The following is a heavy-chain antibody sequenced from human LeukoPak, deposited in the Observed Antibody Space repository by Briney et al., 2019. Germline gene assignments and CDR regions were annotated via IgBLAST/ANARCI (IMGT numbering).Heavy chain of an antibody. Sequence: GASVKVSCKASGYTFTSYYMHWVRQAPGQGLEWMGIINPSGGSTNYAQKFQGRVTMTRDTSTTTVYMELSSVRSDHTAVYYCARYFLALVRRYYYYMDVWGKGTTVTVSS. CDR3: ARYFLALVRRYYYYMDV. CDR2: INPSGGST. J-gene: IGHJ6*03. V-gene: IGHV1-46*01. D-gene: IGHD3-9*01. CDR1: GYTFTSYY.